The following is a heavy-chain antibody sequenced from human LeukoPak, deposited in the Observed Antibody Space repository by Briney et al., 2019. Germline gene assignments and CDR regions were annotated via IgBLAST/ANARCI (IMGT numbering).Heavy chain of an antibody. D-gene: IGHD3-9*01. CDR1: GYSFISYH. Sequence: ASVKVSCKASGYSFISYHMHWVRQAPGQGLEWMGIINPSGGSTSYAQKFQGRVTMTRDTSTSTVYMELSSLRSEDTAVYYCARDPVYLGTNYDILTGYSPLNYYFYGMEFWGQGTTVTVSS. J-gene: IGHJ6*02. CDR2: INPSGGST. V-gene: IGHV1-46*01. CDR3: ARDPVYLGTNYDILTGYSPLNYYFYGMEF.